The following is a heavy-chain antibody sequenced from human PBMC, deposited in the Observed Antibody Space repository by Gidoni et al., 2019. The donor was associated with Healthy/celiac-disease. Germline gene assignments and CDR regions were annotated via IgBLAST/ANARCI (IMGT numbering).Heavy chain of an antibody. V-gene: IGHV3-33*01. J-gene: IGHJ6*02. CDR2: IWYDGSNK. D-gene: IGHD3-10*01. CDR3: ARGDPTMVRGVIYYYYGMDV. CDR1: GFTFSSYG. Sequence: DSGGGVVQPGRSLRLSCAASGFTFSSYGMHWVRQAPGKGLEWVAVIWYDGSNKYYADSVKGRFTISRDNSKNTLYLQMNSLRAEDTAVYYCARGDPTMVRGVIYYYYGMDVWGQGTTVTVSS.